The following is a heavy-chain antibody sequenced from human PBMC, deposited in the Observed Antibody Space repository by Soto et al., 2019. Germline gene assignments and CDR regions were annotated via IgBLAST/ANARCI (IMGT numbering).Heavy chain of an antibody. Sequence: GASVKVSCKASGYSFNRYGISWVRQAPGQGLEWMGWISAYNGNTNYAQKLQGRVTMTTDTSTSTAYMELRSLRSDDTAVYYCARLPRHVARDYPGQGTLVIGSS. CDR3: ARLPRHVARDY. V-gene: IGHV1-18*01. CDR1: GYSFNRYG. CDR2: ISAYNGNT. J-gene: IGHJ4*02.